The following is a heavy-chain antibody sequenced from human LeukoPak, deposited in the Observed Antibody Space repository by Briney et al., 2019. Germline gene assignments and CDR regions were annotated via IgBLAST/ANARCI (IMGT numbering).Heavy chain of an antibody. CDR1: GFIFSSYG. Sequence: GGSLRLSCAASGFIFSSYGMHWVRQAPGKGLEWVAVISYDGSNKYYADSVKGRFTISRDNSKNTLYLQMNSLRAEDTAVYYCAKGGLATTYYFDYWGQGTLVTVSS. V-gene: IGHV3-30*18. CDR2: ISYDGSNK. CDR3: AKGGLATTYYFDY. J-gene: IGHJ4*02. D-gene: IGHD5-12*01.